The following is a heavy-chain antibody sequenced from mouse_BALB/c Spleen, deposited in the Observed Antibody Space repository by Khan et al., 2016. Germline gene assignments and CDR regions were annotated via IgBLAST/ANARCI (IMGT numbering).Heavy chain of an antibody. Sequence: EVQLVETGGGLVQPGGSLKLSCAASGFDFSRYWMSWVRQAPGKGLEWIGEINPDSSTINYTPSLKDKFIISKDNAKNTLYLQMSKVRSENTALYYDGSTFWYFDVWGAGTTVTVSS. J-gene: IGHJ1*01. D-gene: IGHD2-3*01. CDR1: GFDFSRYW. V-gene: IGHV4-1*02. CDR3: GSTFWYFDV. CDR2: INPDSSTI.